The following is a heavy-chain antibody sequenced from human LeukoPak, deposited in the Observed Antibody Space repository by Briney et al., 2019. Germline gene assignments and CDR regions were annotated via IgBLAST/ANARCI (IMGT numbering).Heavy chain of an antibody. D-gene: IGHD2-2*01. Sequence: SETLSLTCTVSGGSISSGDYYWSWIRQPPGXXXXWIGYIYYSGSTYYNPSPKSRVTISVDTSKNQFSLKLSSVTAADTAVYYCARGQESQPIWVVRGKGTTVTVSS. J-gene: IGHJ6*04. CDR1: GGSISSGDYY. CDR2: IYYSGST. CDR3: ARGQESQPIWVV. V-gene: IGHV4-30-4*01.